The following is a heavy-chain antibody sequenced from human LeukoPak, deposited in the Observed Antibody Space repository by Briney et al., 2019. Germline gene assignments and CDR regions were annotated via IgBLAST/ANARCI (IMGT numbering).Heavy chain of an antibody. CDR2: ISAYNGNT. CDR1: GYTFTSYG. V-gene: IGHV1-18*01. CDR3: ARVVRITMVRGAYDY. J-gene: IGHJ4*02. Sequence: ASVKVSCKASGYTFTSYGISWVRQAPGQGLEWMGWISAYNGNTNYAQKLQGRVTMTTDTSTSTAYMGLRSLRSDDTAVYYCARVVRITMVRGAYDYWGQGTLGTVSS. D-gene: IGHD3-10*01.